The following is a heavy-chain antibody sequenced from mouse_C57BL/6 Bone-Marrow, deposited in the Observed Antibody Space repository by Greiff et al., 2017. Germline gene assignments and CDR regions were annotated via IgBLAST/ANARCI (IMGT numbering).Heavy chain of an antibody. CDR2: INPSTGGT. V-gene: IGHV1-42*01. CDR3: ARENFDV. CDR1: GYSFTGYY. Sequence: VQLQQSGPELVKPGASVKISCKASGYSFTGYYLNWVKQSPEKSLEWIGEINPSTGGTTYNPKFKAKATLTVDKSSSTAYMQLKSRTSEDSAVYYCARENFDVWGTGTTVTVSS. J-gene: IGHJ1*03.